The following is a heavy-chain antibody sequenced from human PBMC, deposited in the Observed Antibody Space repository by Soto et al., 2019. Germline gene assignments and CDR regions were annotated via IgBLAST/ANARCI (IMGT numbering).Heavy chain of an antibody. CDR3: ARDTGHPYYDFWSGPISPHYYYYYYMDV. Sequence: SETLSLTCTVSGGSISSYYWSWIRQPPGKGLEWIGYIYYSGSTNYNPSLKSRVTIPVDTSKNQFSLKLSAVTAADTAVYYCARDTGHPYYDFWSGPISPHYYYYYYMDVWGKGTTVTVSS. D-gene: IGHD3-3*01. CDR2: IYYSGST. J-gene: IGHJ6*03. V-gene: IGHV4-59*01. CDR1: GGSISSYY.